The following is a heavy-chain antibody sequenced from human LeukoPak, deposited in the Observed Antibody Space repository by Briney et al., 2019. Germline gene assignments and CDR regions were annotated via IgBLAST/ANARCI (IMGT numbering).Heavy chain of an antibody. CDR1: GDSVSSNTYY. CDR3: ARDRHKYNYDGSGYPPY. Sequence: SETLSLTCIVSGDSVSSNTYYWGWIRQPPGKGLEWIGSIYYSGTTFYKPSLKSRVTISVDTSKNQFSLKLSSVTAADTAVYYCARDRHKYNYDGSGYPPYWGQGTLVTVSS. CDR2: IYYSGTT. V-gene: IGHV4-39*07. J-gene: IGHJ4*02. D-gene: IGHD3-22*01.